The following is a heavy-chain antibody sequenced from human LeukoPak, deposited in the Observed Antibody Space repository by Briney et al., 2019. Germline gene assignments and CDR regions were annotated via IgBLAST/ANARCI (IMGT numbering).Heavy chain of an antibody. CDR2: ISSSSSYI. V-gene: IGHV3-21*01. Sequence: PGGSLRLSCAASGFTFSSYSMNWVRQAPGKGLEWVSSISSSSSYIYYADSVKGRFTISRDNAKNSLYLQMNSLRAGDTAVYYCARDQWRGVAVAGRLSWGQGTLVTVSS. D-gene: IGHD6-19*01. CDR3: ARDQWRGVAVAGRLS. CDR1: GFTFSSYS. J-gene: IGHJ5*02.